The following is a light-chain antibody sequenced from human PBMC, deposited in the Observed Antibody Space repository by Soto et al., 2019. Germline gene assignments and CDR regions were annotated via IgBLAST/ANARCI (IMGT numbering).Light chain of an antibody. Sequence: EIVLTQSPATLSLSPGERATLSCRASQSVSSYLAWYQQKPGQAPRLLIYDASNRATGIPARFSGSGSGTDFTLAISSLEREDCAVYYCQQRSNWPTYTFGQGTKLEIK. CDR1: QSVSSY. CDR3: QQRSNWPTYT. V-gene: IGKV3-11*01. CDR2: DAS. J-gene: IGKJ2*01.